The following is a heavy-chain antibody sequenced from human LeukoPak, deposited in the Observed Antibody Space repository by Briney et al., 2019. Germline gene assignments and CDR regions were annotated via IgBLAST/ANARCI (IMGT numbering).Heavy chain of an antibody. CDR2: IIPIFGTA. CDR3: ARDPYYYGSRDY. J-gene: IGHJ4*02. D-gene: IGHD3-10*01. CDR1: GGTFSSYA. V-gene: IGHV1-69*13. Sequence: SVKVSCKASGGTFSSYAISWVRQAPGQGLEWMGGIIPIFGTANYAQKFQGRVTITADESTSTAYMELSSLRSEDTAVYYCARDPYYYGSRDYWGQGTLVTVSS.